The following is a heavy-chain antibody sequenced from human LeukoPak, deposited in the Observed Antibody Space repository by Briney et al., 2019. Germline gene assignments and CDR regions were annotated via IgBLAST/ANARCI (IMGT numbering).Heavy chain of an antibody. CDR2: ISHDGRNT. V-gene: IGHV3-30*04. J-gene: IGHJ6*03. D-gene: IGHD2-21*01. CDR3: ARDTAIGTFRRGNSYYYYYMDV. Sequence: GGSLRLSCAASGFTFSNYAMYWVRQAPGKGLECVAVISHDGRNTFYPDSVKGRFTISRDNSKNMLSLQMHSLRAEDTAMFYCARDTAIGTFRRGNSYYYYYMDVWGKGTTVVVSS. CDR1: GFTFSNYA.